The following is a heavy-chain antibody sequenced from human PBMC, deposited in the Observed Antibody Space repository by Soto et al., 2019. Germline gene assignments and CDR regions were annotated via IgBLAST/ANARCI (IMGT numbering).Heavy chain of an antibody. CDR1: GFTFSNYA. Sequence: PGGSLRLSCAASGFTFSNYAMHWVRQAPGKGLEWVAVISYDGSNKYYADSVKGRFTISRDNSKNTLYLQMNSLRAEDAAVYYCARDGTSYYASGSYSLFDYWGQGTLVTVSS. CDR2: ISYDGSNK. CDR3: ARDGTSYYASGSYSLFDY. V-gene: IGHV3-30-3*01. D-gene: IGHD3-10*01. J-gene: IGHJ4*02.